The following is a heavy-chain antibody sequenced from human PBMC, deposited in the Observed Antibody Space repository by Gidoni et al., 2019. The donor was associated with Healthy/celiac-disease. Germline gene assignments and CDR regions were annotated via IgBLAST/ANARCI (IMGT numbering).Heavy chain of an antibody. D-gene: IGHD6-19*01. CDR3: ARDAAVDGTPFDY. J-gene: IGHJ4*02. Sequence: QVQLQQWGAGLLKPSETLSLTCAVYGCSFSGYYWSWIRQPPGKGLEWIGEINHSGSTNYNPPLKSRVTISVDTSKNQFSLKLSSVTAADTAVYYCARDAAVDGTPFDYWGQGTLVTVSS. V-gene: IGHV4-34*01. CDR2: INHSGST. CDR1: GCSFSGYY.